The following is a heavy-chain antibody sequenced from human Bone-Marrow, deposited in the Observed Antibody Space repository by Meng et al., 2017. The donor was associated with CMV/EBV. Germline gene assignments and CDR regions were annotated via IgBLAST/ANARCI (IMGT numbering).Heavy chain of an antibody. Sequence: SVKVSCKASGGTFSSYAISWVRQAPGQGLEWMGGIIPIFGTANYAQKFQGRVTITTDESTSTAYMELSSLRSEDTAVYYCARVPAGVVVPAAHDYYYGMDVWGQGTTVTFYS. CDR2: IIPIFGTA. D-gene: IGHD2-2*01. CDR3: ARVPAGVVVPAAHDYYYGMDV. J-gene: IGHJ6*02. CDR1: GGTFSSYA. V-gene: IGHV1-69*05.